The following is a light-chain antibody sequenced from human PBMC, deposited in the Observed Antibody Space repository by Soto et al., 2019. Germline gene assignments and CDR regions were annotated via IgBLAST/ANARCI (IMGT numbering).Light chain of an antibody. V-gene: IGLV2-14*01. CDR2: EVS. CDR3: TSYTTSTTWV. J-gene: IGLJ3*02. CDR1: SSDIGTYNY. Sequence: QSALTQPASVSGSPGQSITISCTGTSSDIGTYNYVSWYQQHPGKGPKLMIHEVSNRPSGVSTRFSGSKSGNTTSLTISGLQAEDEADYYCTSYTTSTTWVFGGGTKVTVL.